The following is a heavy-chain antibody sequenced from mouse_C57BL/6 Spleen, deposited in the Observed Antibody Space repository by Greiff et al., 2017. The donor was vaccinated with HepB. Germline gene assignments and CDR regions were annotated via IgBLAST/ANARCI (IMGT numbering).Heavy chain of an antibody. CDR3: ARGIWAGAMDY. Sequence: VQLQQSGPELVKPGASVKISCKASGYAFSSSWMNWVKQRTGKGLEWIGRIYPGDGDTNYNGKFKGKATLTADTSSSTAYMQLSSLPSEDSAVYFCARGIWAGAMDYWGQGTSVTVSS. V-gene: IGHV1-82*01. D-gene: IGHD4-1*01. CDR2: IYPGDGDT. CDR1: GYAFSSSW. J-gene: IGHJ4*01.